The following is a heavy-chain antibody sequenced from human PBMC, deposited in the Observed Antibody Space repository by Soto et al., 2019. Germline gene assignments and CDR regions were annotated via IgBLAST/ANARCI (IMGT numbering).Heavy chain of an antibody. V-gene: IGHV1-69*01. J-gene: IGHJ4*02. CDR3: AINKGRDVSNLYY. D-gene: IGHD7-27*01. CDR1: GGIFTRYD. Sequence: QVQLVQSGAEVKKPGSSLKVSCKASGGIFTRYDISWVRQAPGQGLEWMGAIIPVFGTTNYAQKFQGRVTITADPSTSTAYMELTSLRTEDTAIYYCAINKGRDVSNLYYWGQGTLVTVSS. CDR2: IIPVFGTT.